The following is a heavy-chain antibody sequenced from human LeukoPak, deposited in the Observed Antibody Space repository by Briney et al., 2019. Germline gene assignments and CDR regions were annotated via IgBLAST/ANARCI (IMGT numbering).Heavy chain of an antibody. CDR2: IYSGAST. CDR3: ARCIAGFDAFDI. CDR1: GCTIRSSY. D-gene: IGHD6-13*01. V-gene: IGHV3-53*01. Sequence: GGSLRLSCAVSGCTIRSSYRRGVGQAPGKGLEWVSVIYSGASTYYADSVKGRFPISRDTSKTTLYLQMNSLRAEATAVYYCARCIAGFDAFDIWGQGTLVTVSS. J-gene: IGHJ3*02.